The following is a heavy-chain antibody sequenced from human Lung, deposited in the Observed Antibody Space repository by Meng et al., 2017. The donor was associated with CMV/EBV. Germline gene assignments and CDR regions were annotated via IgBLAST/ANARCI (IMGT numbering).Heavy chain of an antibody. Sequence: GGSLRLXCAASGFTFSNYGMHWVRQAPGKGLEWVAFISYDGSNKYYADPVKGRFTISRDNSKNTLYLQMNSLRAKDTAVYYCARDADSSSFSPESARGYYYFGMDVWGQGNXVNGAS. D-gene: IGHD6-13*01. CDR1: GFTFSNYG. CDR2: ISYDGSNK. V-gene: IGHV3-30*19. J-gene: IGHJ6*02. CDR3: ARDADSSSFSPESARGYYYFGMDV.